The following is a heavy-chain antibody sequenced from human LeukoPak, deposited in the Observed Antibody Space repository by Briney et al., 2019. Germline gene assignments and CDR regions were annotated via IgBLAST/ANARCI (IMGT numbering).Heavy chain of an antibody. J-gene: IGHJ4*02. CDR3: ARDSGRRRGGETDY. Sequence: ASVKVSCKASGYTFTSYGISWVRQAPGQGLEWMGWISAYNGNTNYAQKLQGRVTITADKSTSTAYMELSSLRSEDTAVYYCARDSGRRRGGETDYWGQGTLVTVSS. D-gene: IGHD2-21*01. CDR2: ISAYNGNT. V-gene: IGHV1-18*01. CDR1: GYTFTSYG.